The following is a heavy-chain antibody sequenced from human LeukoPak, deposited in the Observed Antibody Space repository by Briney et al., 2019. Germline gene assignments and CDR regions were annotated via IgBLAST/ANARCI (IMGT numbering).Heavy chain of an antibody. CDR2: LYSDGNT. CDR1: GFTVITND. CDR3: ARGVEPLAANTLAY. J-gene: IGHJ4*02. D-gene: IGHD1-14*01. V-gene: IGHV3-53*01. Sequence: GGSLRLSCAAAGFTVITNDMTWVRQAPGKGLEWVSVLYSDGNTKYADSVQGRFTISRDNSKNTLYLEMNRLSPDDTAVYYCARGVEPLAANTLAYWGQGTLVTVSS.